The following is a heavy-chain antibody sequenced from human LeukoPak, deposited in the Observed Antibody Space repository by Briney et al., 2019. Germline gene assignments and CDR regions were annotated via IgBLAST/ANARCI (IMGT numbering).Heavy chain of an antibody. D-gene: IGHD2-21*02. CDR2: IKQDGSEE. Sequence: GGSLRLSCAASGFTFSTYWMSWVRQAPGKGLEWLANIKQDGSEEYYVDSVKGRFTISRDNAKNSLYLRMNSLRADDTAVYYCARDLPLPYCGGDCYSYWGQGTLVTVSS. CDR1: GFTFSTYW. CDR3: ARDLPLPYCGGDCYSY. V-gene: IGHV3-7*01. J-gene: IGHJ4*02.